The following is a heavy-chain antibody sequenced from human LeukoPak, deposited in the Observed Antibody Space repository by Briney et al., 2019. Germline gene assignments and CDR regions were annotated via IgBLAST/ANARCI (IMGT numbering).Heavy chain of an antibody. CDR3: AARRIMVTTAIDY. J-gene: IGHJ4*02. D-gene: IGHD4-11*01. CDR2: ISSSGSTI. V-gene: IGHV3-48*03. Sequence: GGCLRLSCAASGFTFSSYETNCVRQAPGRGREWVSYISSSGSTIYYADSVKGRFTISRDNAKNSLYLQMNSLRAEDTAVYYCAARRIMVTTAIDYWAKGTLFT. CDR1: GFTFSSYE.